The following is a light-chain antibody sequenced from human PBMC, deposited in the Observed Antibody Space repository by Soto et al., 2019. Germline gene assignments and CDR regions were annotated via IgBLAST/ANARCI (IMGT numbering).Light chain of an antibody. J-gene: IGKJ4*01. CDR1: QTVTNH. CDR2: DAS. Sequence: EIVLTQSPATLSLSPGGRATLSCRASQTVTNHLAWYQQKAGQPPRLLIFDASTRASGIPPRFSGSGSGTDFTLTISRVDTDDFAVYYCQQRMNWPLTFGGGTRVEIK. CDR3: QQRMNWPLT. V-gene: IGKV3-11*01.